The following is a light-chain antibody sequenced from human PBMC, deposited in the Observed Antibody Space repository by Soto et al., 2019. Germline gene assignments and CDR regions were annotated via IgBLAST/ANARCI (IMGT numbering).Light chain of an antibody. CDR2: RVT. CDR3: CSFAGNYNWV. V-gene: IGLV2-11*01. J-gene: IGLJ3*02. Sequence: QSVLTQPRSVSGSPGQSVTISCTGTSNDVGAYNYVSWYQQHPGKAPEVIIYRVTERPSGVPDRFSGSKSGSTASLTISGLQAEDEADYYCCSFAGNYNWVFGGGTKLTVL. CDR1: SNDVGAYNY.